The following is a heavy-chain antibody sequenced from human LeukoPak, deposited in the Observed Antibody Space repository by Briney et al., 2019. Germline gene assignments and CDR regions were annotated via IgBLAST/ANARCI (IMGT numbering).Heavy chain of an antibody. CDR3: AREGYYGSGSYYPNWFDP. CDR1: GFTFNSYS. CDR2: ISSSSSYI. V-gene: IGHV3-21*01. Sequence: PGGSLRLSCAAPGFTFNSYSMNWVRQAPGKGLEWVSSISSSSSYIYYADSVKGRFTISRDNAKNSLYLQMNSLRAEDTAVYYCAREGYYGSGSYYPNWFDPWGQGTLVTVSS. D-gene: IGHD3-10*01. J-gene: IGHJ5*02.